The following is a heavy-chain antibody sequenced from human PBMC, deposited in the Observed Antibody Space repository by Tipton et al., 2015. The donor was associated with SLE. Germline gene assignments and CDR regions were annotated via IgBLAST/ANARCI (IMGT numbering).Heavy chain of an antibody. CDR3: ARHDTNDGRNWFDP. Sequence: TLSLTCSVSGGSISGPYYYWDWIPQPPGKGPGWIGRITNNGNTYSIPSLQSRLTMSADTSKNHFSLKLSSVTAADTAVYYCARHDTNDGRNWFDPWGEGTLVTASS. D-gene: IGHD2-8*01. V-gene: IGHV4-39*01. J-gene: IGHJ5*02. CDR2: ITNNGNT. CDR1: GGSISGPYYY.